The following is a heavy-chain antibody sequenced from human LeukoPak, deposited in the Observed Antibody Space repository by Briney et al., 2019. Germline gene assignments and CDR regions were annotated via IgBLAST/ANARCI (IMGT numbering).Heavy chain of an antibody. CDR1: GYSFTSYW. CDR3: ARGNYGSGSYRPFDY. J-gene: IGHJ4*02. V-gene: IGHV5-51*01. CDR2: IYPADSDT. D-gene: IGHD3-10*01. Sequence: GESLEISCKGSGYSFTSYWIGWVRQMPGKGLEWMGIIYPADSDTRYSPSFQGQVTISADKSISTAYLQWSSLKASDTAIYYCARGNYGSGSYRPFDYWGQGTLVTVSS.